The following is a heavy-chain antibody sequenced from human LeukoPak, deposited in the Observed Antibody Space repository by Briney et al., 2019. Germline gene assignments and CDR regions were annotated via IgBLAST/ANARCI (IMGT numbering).Heavy chain of an antibody. D-gene: IGHD1-26*01. CDR2: IWYDGSNK. V-gene: IGHV3-33*01. Sequence: GRSLRLSCAASGFTFSSYGMHWVRQAPGKGLEWVAVIWYDGSNKYYADSVKGRFTISRDNAKNSLYLQMNSLRAEDTAVYYCARELVTDYYYYYMDVWGKGTTVTVSS. J-gene: IGHJ6*03. CDR3: ARELVTDYYYYYMDV. CDR1: GFTFSSYG.